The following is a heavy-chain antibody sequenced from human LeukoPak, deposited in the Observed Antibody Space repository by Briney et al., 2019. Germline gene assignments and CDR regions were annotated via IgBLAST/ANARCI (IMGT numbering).Heavy chain of an antibody. CDR1: GYTFTGYY. J-gene: IGHJ4*02. D-gene: IGHD3-22*01. CDR2: IIPILGIA. Sequence: SAKVSCKASGYTFTGYYMHWVRQAPGQGLEWMGRIIPILGIANYAQKFQGRVTITADKSTSTAYMELSSLRSEDTAVYYCARDVHYYDSSGSHDYWGQGTLVTVSS. V-gene: IGHV1-69*04. CDR3: ARDVHYYDSSGSHDY.